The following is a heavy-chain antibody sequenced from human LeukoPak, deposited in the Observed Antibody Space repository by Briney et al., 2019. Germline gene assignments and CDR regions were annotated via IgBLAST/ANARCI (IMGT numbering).Heavy chain of an antibody. CDR1: GFTFSSYA. CDR3: ARVPPYCSGGSCYLIY. CDR2: ISYDGSNK. J-gene: IGHJ4*02. Sequence: GGSLRLSCAASGFTFSSYAMHWVRQAPGKGLEWVAGISYDGSNKYYADSVKGRFTISRDNSKNTLYLQMNSLRAEDTAVYYCARVPPYCSGGSCYLIYWGQGTLVTVSS. V-gene: IGHV3-30-3*01. D-gene: IGHD2-15*01.